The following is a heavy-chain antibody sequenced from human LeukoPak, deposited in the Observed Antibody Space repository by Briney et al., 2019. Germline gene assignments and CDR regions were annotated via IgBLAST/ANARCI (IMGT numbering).Heavy chain of an antibody. Sequence: GGSLRLSCAASGFTFDDYAMHWVRQAPGKGLEWVSGISWNSGSIGYADSVKGRLAISRDNAKNSLYLQMNSLRAEDMALYYCAKEVYYYDSSGYRSFDYWGQGTLVTVSS. CDR3: AKEVYYYDSSGYRSFDY. CDR2: ISWNSGSI. CDR1: GFTFDDYA. J-gene: IGHJ4*02. D-gene: IGHD3-22*01. V-gene: IGHV3-9*03.